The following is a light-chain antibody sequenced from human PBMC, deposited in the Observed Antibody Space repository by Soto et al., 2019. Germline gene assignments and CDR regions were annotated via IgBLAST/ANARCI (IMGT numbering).Light chain of an antibody. V-gene: IGKV4-1*01. Sequence: IVMTQSPEFLAVPLGERATINCKSSQSLLYSSNNKTYLAWYQHRPGQSPKMLIFWASARESGVPDRFSGSGSETDFTLSLSRLQAEDAAVYYCQQYYSDFFTFGQGTRLEIK. J-gene: IGKJ2*01. CDR2: WAS. CDR1: QSLLYSSNNKTY. CDR3: QQYYSDFFT.